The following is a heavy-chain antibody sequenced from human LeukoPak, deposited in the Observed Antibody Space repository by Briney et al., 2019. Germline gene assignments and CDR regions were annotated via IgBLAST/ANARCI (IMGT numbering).Heavy chain of an antibody. D-gene: IGHD3-22*01. CDR3: AKDRRTYYYDSSGYDY. V-gene: IGHV3-23*01. CDR2: ISGSGGST. CDR1: GLTFSSYA. Sequence: GGSLRLSCAAPGLTFSSYAMSWVRQAPGKGLEWVSAISGSGGSTYYADSVKGRFTISRDNSKNTLYLQMNSLRAEDTAVYYCAKDRRTYYYDSSGYDYWGQGTLVTVSS. J-gene: IGHJ4*02.